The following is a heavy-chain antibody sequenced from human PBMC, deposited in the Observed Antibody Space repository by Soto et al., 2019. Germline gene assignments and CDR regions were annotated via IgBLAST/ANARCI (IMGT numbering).Heavy chain of an antibody. J-gene: IGHJ4*02. CDR1: GGSFSGYY. D-gene: IGHD6-19*01. CDR3: ARGRRVAVAGTPVDY. Sequence: QVQLQQWGAGLLKPSETLSLTCAVYGGSFSGYYWSWIRQPPGKGLEWIGEINHSGSTNYNPSLKSRVTISVDTSKNQFFLKLSSVTAADTAVYYCARGRRVAVAGTPVDYWGQGTLVTVSS. V-gene: IGHV4-34*01. CDR2: INHSGST.